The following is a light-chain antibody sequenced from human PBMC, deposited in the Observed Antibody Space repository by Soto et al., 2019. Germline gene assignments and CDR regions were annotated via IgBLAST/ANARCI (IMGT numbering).Light chain of an antibody. CDR1: SSDVGGYNS. J-gene: IGLJ1*01. CDR3: SSYSSGSTPFV. Sequence: QSALTQPASVSASPGQSITISCTGTSSDVGGYNSVSWYQQYPGKAPTLIIYDVTNRPSGLSDRFSGSKSGNAASLTISGLRSEDEADYYCSSYSSGSTPFVFGPGTKVTVL. V-gene: IGLV2-14*03. CDR2: DVT.